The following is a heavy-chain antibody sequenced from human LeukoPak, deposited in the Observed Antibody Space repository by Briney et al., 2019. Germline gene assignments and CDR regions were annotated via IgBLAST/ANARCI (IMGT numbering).Heavy chain of an antibody. CDR2: IIGSGGST. D-gene: IGHD3-3*01. J-gene: IGHJ4*02. CDR3: AKVLGVWSGYYIPAYYFDY. CDR1: GSTFTSYA. Sequence: PGGSRRPACAASGSTFTSYAMSWVRHAPGKGLEWVSAIIGSGGSTNYADSVKGRFTISRDNSKNTLYLQMNSLRAEDTAVYYCAKVLGVWSGYYIPAYYFDYWGQGTLVTVSS. V-gene: IGHV3-23*01.